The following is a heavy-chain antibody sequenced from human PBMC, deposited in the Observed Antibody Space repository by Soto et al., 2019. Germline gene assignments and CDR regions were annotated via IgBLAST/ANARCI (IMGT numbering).Heavy chain of an antibody. CDR3: ARALPYGDYDY. Sequence: EVQLVESGGGLVQPGGSLRHSCAASGFTFSSYWMHWVRQAPGKGLVWVSRINSDGSSTSYADSVKGRFTISRDNAKNTLYLQMNTLRAEDTAVYYCARALPYGDYDYWGQGTLVTVSS. CDR1: GFTFSSYW. D-gene: IGHD4-17*01. J-gene: IGHJ4*02. V-gene: IGHV3-74*01. CDR2: INSDGSST.